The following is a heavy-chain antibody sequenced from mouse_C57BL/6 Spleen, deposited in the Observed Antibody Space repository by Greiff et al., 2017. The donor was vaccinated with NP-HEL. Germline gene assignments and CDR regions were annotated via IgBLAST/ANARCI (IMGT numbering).Heavy chain of an antibody. D-gene: IGHD2-4*01. J-gene: IGHJ2*01. V-gene: IGHV5-9-1*02. Sequence: EVQVVESGEGLVKPGGSLKLSCAASGFTFSSYAMSWVRQTPEKRLEWVAYISSGGDYIYYADTVKGRFTISRDNARNTLYLQMSSLKSEDTAMYYCTREEGYDYVFDYWGQGTTLTVSS. CDR2: ISSGGDYI. CDR3: TREEGYDYVFDY. CDR1: GFTFSSYA.